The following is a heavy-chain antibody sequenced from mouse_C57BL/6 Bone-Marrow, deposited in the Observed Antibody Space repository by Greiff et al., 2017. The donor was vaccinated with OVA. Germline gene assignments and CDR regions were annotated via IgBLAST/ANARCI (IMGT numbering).Heavy chain of an antibody. CDR3: AREGNVYYYAMDY. D-gene: IGHD2-1*01. CDR2: ISDGGSYT. J-gene: IGHJ4*01. Sequence: DVMLVESGGGLVKPGGSLKLSCAASGFTFSSYAMSWVRQTPEKRLEWVATISDGGSYTYYPDNVKGRFTISRDNAKNNLYLQMSHLKSEDTAMYYCAREGNVYYYAMDYWGQGTSVTVSS. V-gene: IGHV5-4*01. CDR1: GFTFSSYA.